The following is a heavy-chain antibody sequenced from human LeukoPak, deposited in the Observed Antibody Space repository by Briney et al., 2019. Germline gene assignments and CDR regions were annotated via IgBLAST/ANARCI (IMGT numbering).Heavy chain of an antibody. Sequence: PGGSLRLSCAASGFTFSSYWMTWVRQAPGKGLEWVANIKEDGSEKYYVDSVKGRFTISRDNSKNTLFLQMNSLRAEDTAVYYCAKALGGSGSYRNWFDPWGQGTLVTVSS. CDR1: GFTFSSYW. CDR2: IKEDGSEK. V-gene: IGHV3-7*03. J-gene: IGHJ5*02. CDR3: AKALGGSGSYRNWFDP. D-gene: IGHD1-26*01.